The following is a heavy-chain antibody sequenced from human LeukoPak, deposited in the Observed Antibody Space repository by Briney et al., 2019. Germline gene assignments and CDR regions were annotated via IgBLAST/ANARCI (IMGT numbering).Heavy chain of an antibody. J-gene: IGHJ6*03. CDR2: ISYDGSNK. CDR1: GLTFSNYD. CDR3: ARSLATSYYYMDV. D-gene: IGHD5-12*01. V-gene: IGHV3-30*01. Sequence: GGPLTLPCAPSGLTFSNYDMLCDRQSPAQGLEGVPVISYDGSNKFYAASVKGRFPVSRDNSKHTLHLQMNSLRAEDTAVYYCARSLATSYYYMDVWGKGTTVTVSS.